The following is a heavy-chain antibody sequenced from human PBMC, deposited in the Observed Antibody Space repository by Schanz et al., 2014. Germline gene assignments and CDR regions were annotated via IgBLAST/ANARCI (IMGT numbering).Heavy chain of an antibody. CDR2: ISSASSTI. Sequence: EVQLVESGGGLVQPGGSLRLSCAASGFTFSSYSMNWVRQAPGKGLEWVSYISSASSTINYADSVKGRFTISRDNAKNSLFLQMNSLRAEDTAVYYCARGGPAYCFDDWGQGTLVTVSS. CDR3: ARGGPAYCFDD. V-gene: IGHV3-48*01. J-gene: IGHJ4*02. CDR1: GFTFSSYS.